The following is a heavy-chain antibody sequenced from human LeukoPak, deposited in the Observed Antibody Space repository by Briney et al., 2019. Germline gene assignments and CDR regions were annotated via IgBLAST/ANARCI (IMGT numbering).Heavy chain of an antibody. CDR3: ALSRYYGSGSYYNGQGWFDP. CDR1: GYSFTSYW. Sequence: KPGESLKISCKGSGYSFTSYWIGWVRQMPGKGLEWMGIIYPGDSDTRYSPSFQGQVTISADKSISTAYLQWSSLKASDTAMYYCALSRYYGSGSYYNGQGWFDPWGQGTLVTVSS. CDR2: IYPGDSDT. D-gene: IGHD3-10*01. J-gene: IGHJ5*02. V-gene: IGHV5-51*03.